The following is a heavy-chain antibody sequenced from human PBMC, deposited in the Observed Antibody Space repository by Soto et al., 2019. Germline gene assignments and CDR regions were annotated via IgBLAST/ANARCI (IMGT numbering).Heavy chain of an antibody. Sequence: QVQRVQSGAEVKKPGSSVKVSCKTSGVSFNNNGIGWVRQAPGHGLEWMGGVSPPFRTSNYARKFQGRISITADASTGTVNMELSRLTSEDTAQYYCARVLYYGSGSYSPYGMDVWGQGTTVTVSS. CDR1: GVSFNNNG. CDR2: VSPPFRTS. V-gene: IGHV1-69*01. CDR3: ARVLYYGSGSYSPYGMDV. D-gene: IGHD3-10*01. J-gene: IGHJ6*02.